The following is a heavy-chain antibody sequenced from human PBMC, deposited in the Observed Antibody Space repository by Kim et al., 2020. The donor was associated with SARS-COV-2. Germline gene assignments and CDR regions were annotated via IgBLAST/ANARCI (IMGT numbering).Heavy chain of an antibody. CDR3: ARDLSRFVDLWGIVGASPLSNGMDV. D-gene: IGHD1-26*01. J-gene: IGHJ6*02. CDR1: GYTFTSYY. CDR2: INPSGGST. V-gene: IGHV1-46*01. Sequence: ASVKVSCKASGYTFTSYYMHWVRQAPGQGLEWMGIINPSGGSTSYAQKFQGRVTMTRDTSTSTVYMELSSLRSEDTAVYYFARDLSRFVDLWGIVGASPLSNGMDVWGQGTTVTVSS.